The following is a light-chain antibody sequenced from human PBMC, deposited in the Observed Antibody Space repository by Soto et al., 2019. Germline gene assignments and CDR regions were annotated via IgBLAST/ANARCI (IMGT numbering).Light chain of an antibody. CDR2: GAS. Sequence: IVMTQSPATLSVSPWERATLSCRASQSVSSNLAWYQQKPGQAPRLLIYGASTRATGIPARFSGSGSGTEFTLTISRLEPEDFAVYYCQQYGSSPPWTFGQGTKVDIK. J-gene: IGKJ1*01. CDR3: QQYGSSPPWT. CDR1: QSVSSN. V-gene: IGKV3-15*01.